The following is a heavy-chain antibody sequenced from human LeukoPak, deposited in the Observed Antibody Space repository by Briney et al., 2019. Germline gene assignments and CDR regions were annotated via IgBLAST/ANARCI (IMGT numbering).Heavy chain of an antibody. D-gene: IGHD6-13*01. CDR1: GYTFTSYD. V-gene: IGHV1-8*01. Sequence: ASVKASCKASGYTFTSYDINWVRQATGQELEWMGWMNPNSGNTGYAQKFQGRVTMTRNTSISTAYMELSSLRSEDTAVYYCARGLKSRGSSWFDPWGQGTLVTVSS. CDR3: ARGLKSRGSSWFDP. J-gene: IGHJ5*02. CDR2: MNPNSGNT.